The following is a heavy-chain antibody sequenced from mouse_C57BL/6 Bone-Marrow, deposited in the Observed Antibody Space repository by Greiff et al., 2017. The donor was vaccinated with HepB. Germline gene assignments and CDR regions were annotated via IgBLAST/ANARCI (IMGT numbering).Heavy chain of an antibody. J-gene: IGHJ1*03. CDR2: INPSSGYT. D-gene: IGHD2-4*01. CDR1: GYTFTSYW. CDR3: ARSMITTRYFDV. V-gene: IGHV1-7*01. Sequence: VQRVESGAELAKPGASVKLSCKASGYTFTSYWMHWVKQRPGQGLEWIGYINPSSGYTKYNQKFKDKATLTADKSSSTAYMQLSSLTYEDSAVYYCARSMITTRYFDVWGTGTTVTVSS.